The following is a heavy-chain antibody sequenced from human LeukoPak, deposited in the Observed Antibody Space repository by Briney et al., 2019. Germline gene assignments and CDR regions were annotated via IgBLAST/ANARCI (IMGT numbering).Heavy chain of an antibody. J-gene: IGHJ4*02. V-gene: IGHV1-8*01. D-gene: IGHD2-15*01. CDR1: GYTFTSYD. Sequence: GASVKVSCKASGYTFTSYDINWVRQATGQGLEWMGWVNPNSGHTGYAQKFQGRATMTRNTSITTAYMELSSLTSEDTAVYYCARGAPGSYCSGGSCPYFDYWGQGTLVSVSS. CDR2: VNPNSGHT. CDR3: ARGAPGSYCSGGSCPYFDY.